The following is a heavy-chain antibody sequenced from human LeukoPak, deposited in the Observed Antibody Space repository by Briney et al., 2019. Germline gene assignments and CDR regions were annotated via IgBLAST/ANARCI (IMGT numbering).Heavy chain of an antibody. CDR2: ISGSGGST. CDR3: AKDPKKDNSGWYYGMDV. V-gene: IGHV3-23*01. CDR1: GFTFSSYA. D-gene: IGHD6-19*01. Sequence: PGGSLRLSCAASGFTFSSYAMSWVRQAPGKGLEWVSAISGSGGSTYYADSVKGRFTISRDNSKNTLYLQMNSLRAEDTAVYDCAKDPKKDNSGWYYGMDVWGKGTTVTVSS. J-gene: IGHJ6*04.